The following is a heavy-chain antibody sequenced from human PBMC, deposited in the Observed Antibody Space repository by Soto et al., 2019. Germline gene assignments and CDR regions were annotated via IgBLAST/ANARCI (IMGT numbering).Heavy chain of an antibody. V-gene: IGHV1-69*12. Sequence: QVQLVQSGAEVKKPGSSVKVSCKASGGTFSSYAISWVRQAPGQVLEWMGGVIPIFGTANYAQKFQGRVTINADESTSTAYMELISLRSEDTAVYSCAATGRDRGVDYWGQGTLVTVSS. CDR2: VIPIFGTA. J-gene: IGHJ4*02. CDR1: GGTFSSYA. CDR3: AATGRDRGVDY. D-gene: IGHD1-26*01.